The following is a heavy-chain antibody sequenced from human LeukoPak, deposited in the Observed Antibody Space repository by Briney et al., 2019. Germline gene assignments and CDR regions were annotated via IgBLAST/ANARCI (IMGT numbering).Heavy chain of an antibody. J-gene: IGHJ4*02. V-gene: IGHV3-7*01. CDR1: GFTISNYW. CDR3: AKDSSTYSYGYEGYFDY. D-gene: IGHD5-18*01. CDR2: INQDGSEK. Sequence: GGSLRLSCAASGFTISNYWMSWVRQAPGRGLEWVANINQDGSEKYYVDSVKGRFTISRDNAKNSLYLQMNSLRAEDTAVYYCAKDSSTYSYGYEGYFDYWGQGTLVTVSS.